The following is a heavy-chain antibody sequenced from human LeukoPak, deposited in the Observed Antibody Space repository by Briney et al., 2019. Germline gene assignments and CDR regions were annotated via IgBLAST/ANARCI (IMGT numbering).Heavy chain of an antibody. CDR1: GGSFSGYY. J-gene: IGHJ4*02. D-gene: IGHD1-26*01. Sequence: SETLSLTCAVYGGSFSGYYWSWIRQPPGKGLEWIGEINHSGSTNYNPSLKSRVTISVDTSKNQFSLKLTSVTAADTAVYYCATIRSRKWGFDYWGQGTLVTVSS. CDR3: ATIRSRKWGFDY. V-gene: IGHV4-34*01. CDR2: INHSGST.